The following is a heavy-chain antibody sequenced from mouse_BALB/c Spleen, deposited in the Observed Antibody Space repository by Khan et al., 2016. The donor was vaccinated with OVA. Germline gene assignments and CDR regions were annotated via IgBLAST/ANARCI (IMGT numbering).Heavy chain of an antibody. Sequence: EVQLVESGPGLVKPSQSLSLTCTVTGYSITSNYAWNWIRQFPGNKLEWMGYISYSGSTSYNPSLKSRISITRDTSKNQFFLQLNSVTTDDTATYYCAGKNYYGYAVDNWGQGTSVTVSS. CDR1: GYSITSNYA. J-gene: IGHJ4*01. V-gene: IGHV3-2*02. CDR3: AGKNYYGYAVDN. D-gene: IGHD1-1*01. CDR2: ISYSGST.